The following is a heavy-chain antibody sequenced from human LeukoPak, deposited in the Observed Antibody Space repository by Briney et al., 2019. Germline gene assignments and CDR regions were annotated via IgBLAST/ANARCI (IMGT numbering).Heavy chain of an antibody. Sequence: GASVKVSCNASGGTFSSYAISWVRQAPGQGLEWMGGIIPIFGTANYAQKFQGRVTITTDESTSTAYMELSSLRSEDTAVYYCARGNLWSSGLWTWFDPWGQGTLVTVSS. D-gene: IGHD3-22*01. CDR2: IIPIFGTA. J-gene: IGHJ5*02. V-gene: IGHV1-69*05. CDR1: GGTFSSYA. CDR3: ARGNLWSSGLWTWFDP.